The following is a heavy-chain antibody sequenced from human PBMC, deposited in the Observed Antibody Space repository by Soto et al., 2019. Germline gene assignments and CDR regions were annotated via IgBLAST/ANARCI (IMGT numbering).Heavy chain of an antibody. CDR2: ISDSSSYI. J-gene: IGHJ6*02. Sequence: PGGSLRLSCATSGFTFSTYSINWVRQAPGKGLEWVSSISDSSSYIYYADSVKGRFTISRDNAKNSLYLQMNSLRAEDTAVYYCARYDSSGYYWPYYYYGMDVWGQGTTVTVSS. V-gene: IGHV3-21*01. CDR3: ARYDSSGYYWPYYYYGMDV. CDR1: GFTFSTYS. D-gene: IGHD3-22*01.